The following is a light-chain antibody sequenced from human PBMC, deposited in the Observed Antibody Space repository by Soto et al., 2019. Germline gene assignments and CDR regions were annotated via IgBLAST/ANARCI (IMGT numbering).Light chain of an antibody. Sequence: EIVMTQSPATLSVSPGERATLSCRASQSVSSNLAWYQQKPGQAPRLLIYGASTRATSIPARFSGSGSGTEFTLTISSLQSEDFAVYYCQQYNYWRTFGQGTKVDIK. CDR1: QSVSSN. CDR2: GAS. V-gene: IGKV3-15*01. J-gene: IGKJ1*01. CDR3: QQYNYWRT.